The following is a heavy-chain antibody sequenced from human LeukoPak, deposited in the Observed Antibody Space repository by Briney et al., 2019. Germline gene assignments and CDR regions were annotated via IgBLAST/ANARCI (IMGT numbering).Heavy chain of an antibody. V-gene: IGHV1-18*01. CDR3: AREANPPGIAASPKFDR. CDR1: GYTFTSYG. J-gene: IGHJ5*02. Sequence: ASVKVSCKASGYTFTSYGISWVRQAPGQGLEWMGWISAYNGNTNYAQKLQGRVTMTTDTSTSTAYMELRSLRSDDTAVYYCAREANPPGIAASPKFDRWGQGTLVTVSS. D-gene: IGHD6-13*01. CDR2: ISAYNGNT.